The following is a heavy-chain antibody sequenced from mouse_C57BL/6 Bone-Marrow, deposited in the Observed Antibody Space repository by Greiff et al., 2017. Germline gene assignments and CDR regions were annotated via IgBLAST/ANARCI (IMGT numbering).Heavy chain of an antibody. V-gene: IGHV1-69*01. CDR3: ARRITTGDYFDY. CDR1: GYTFTSYW. CDR2: IDPSDSYT. Sequence: VQLQQPGAELVMPGASVKLSCKASGYTFTSYWMHWVKQRPGQGLEWIGEIDPSDSYTNYNQKFKGKSTLTVDKSSSTAYMQLSSLTSEDSAVYYCARRITTGDYFDYWGQGTTLTVSS. D-gene: IGHD1-1*01. J-gene: IGHJ2*01.